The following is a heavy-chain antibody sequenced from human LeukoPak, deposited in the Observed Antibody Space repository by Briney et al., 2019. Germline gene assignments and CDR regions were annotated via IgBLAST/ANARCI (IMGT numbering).Heavy chain of an antibody. CDR2: IRYDGSNK. CDR3: AKVGRGYSYGFIMYYYYYYMDV. CDR1: GFTFSSYG. D-gene: IGHD5-18*01. Sequence: PGGSLRLSCAASGFTFSSYGMHWVRQAPGKGLEWVAFIRYDGSNKYYADSVKGRFTISRDNSKNTLYLQMNSLRAEDTAVYYCAKVGRGYSYGFIMYYYYYYMDVWGKGTTVTISS. J-gene: IGHJ6*03. V-gene: IGHV3-30*02.